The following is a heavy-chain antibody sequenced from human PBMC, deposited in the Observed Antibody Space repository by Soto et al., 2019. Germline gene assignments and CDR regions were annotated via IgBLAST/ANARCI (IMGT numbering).Heavy chain of an antibody. J-gene: IGHJ4*02. Sequence: QVQLQESGPGLVKPSETLSLTCTVSGGSISSYYWSWIRQPPGKGLEWIGYIYYSGSTNYNPSPTSRVTISVDTSKNQFSRKLSSVTAADTAVYYCARHRRDFDYWGQGTLVTVSS. CDR2: IYYSGST. CDR3: ARHRRDFDY. CDR1: GGSISSYY. V-gene: IGHV4-59*08.